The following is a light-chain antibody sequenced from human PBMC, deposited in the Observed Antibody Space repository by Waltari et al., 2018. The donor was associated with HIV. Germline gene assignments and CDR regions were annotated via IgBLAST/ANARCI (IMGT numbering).Light chain of an antibody. J-gene: IGLJ1*01. V-gene: IGLV1-44*01. CDR2: TNT. CDR3: AVWDDSLNGYV. CDR1: SSNIGSNT. Sequence: QSVLTQPPSASGTPGQRVTFSCSGSSSNIGSNTVNWYQQFPGAAPKLLIYTNTQRPAGGPDRFSGSKSGTSASLAISGLQSEDEADYYCAVWDDSLNGYVFGPGTKVTVL.